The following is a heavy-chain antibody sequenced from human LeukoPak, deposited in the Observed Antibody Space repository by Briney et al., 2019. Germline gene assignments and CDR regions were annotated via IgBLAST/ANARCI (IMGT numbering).Heavy chain of an antibody. Sequence: WASVKVSCKSSGYTFSIYGFTWVRHAPGQGLEWMGWISAYNGKTLYAEKFQGRVTMTTDTATSTVYMELRSLRSDDTAVYYCARVSYLRPSDYMDVWGKGTTVTVSS. CDR3: ARVSYLRPSDYMDV. CDR2: ISAYNGKT. CDR1: GYTFSIYG. J-gene: IGHJ6*03. V-gene: IGHV1-18*01. D-gene: IGHD1-26*01.